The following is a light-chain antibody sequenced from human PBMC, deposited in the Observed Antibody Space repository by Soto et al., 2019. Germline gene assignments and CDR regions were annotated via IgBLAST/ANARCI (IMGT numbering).Light chain of an antibody. Sequence: QSALTQPRSVSGSPGQSVTISCTGTSSDVGSYNYVSWYQQPPGKAPKLMIYDVSKRPSGVPDRFAGSKSGNTASLTISVRQAEDEADYYCCSYAGIYTYVFGTGTKLTVL. CDR1: SSDVGSYNY. CDR2: DVS. J-gene: IGLJ1*01. CDR3: CSYAGIYTYV. V-gene: IGLV2-11*01.